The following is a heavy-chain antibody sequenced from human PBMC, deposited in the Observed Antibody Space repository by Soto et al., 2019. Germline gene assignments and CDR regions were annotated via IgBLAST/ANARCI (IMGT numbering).Heavy chain of an antibody. J-gene: IGHJ5*02. D-gene: IGHD1-20*01. V-gene: IGHV1-18*01. CDR3: ARDLSITGTTTLDP. CDR1: GYTFTSYG. Sequence: GASVKVSFKASGYTFTSYGISWVRQAPGQGLEWMGWISAYNGNTNYAQKLQGRVTMTTDTSTSTAYMELRSLRSDDTAVYYCARDLSITGTTTLDPWGQGTLVTVSS. CDR2: ISAYNGNT.